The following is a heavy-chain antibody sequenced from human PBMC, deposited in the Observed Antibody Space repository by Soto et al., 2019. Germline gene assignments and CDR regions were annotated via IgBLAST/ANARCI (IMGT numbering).Heavy chain of an antibody. CDR1: GFTFSSCA. CDR2: ISGSGGST. Sequence: RLSCAASGFTFSSCAMIWVRQAPGKGLEWVSAISGSGGSTYYADSVKGRFTISRDNSKNTLYLQMNSLRAEDTAVYYCAKIEVTRIVGVIRYHWFDPWGQGTRVNVSS. D-gene: IGHD3-22*01. V-gene: IGHV3-23*01. J-gene: IGHJ5*02. CDR3: AKIEVTRIVGVIRYHWFDP.